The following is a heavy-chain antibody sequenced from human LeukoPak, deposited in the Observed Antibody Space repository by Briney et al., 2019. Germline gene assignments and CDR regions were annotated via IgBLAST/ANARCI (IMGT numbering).Heavy chain of an antibody. CDR3: ARRGKGLGYYMDV. Sequence: SVKVSCKASGGTFSSYAISWVRQAPGQGLEWMGGIIPIFGTANYAQKFQGRVTMTRNTSISTAYMELSSLTSEDTAVYYCARRGKGLGYYMDVWGKGATVTISS. D-gene: IGHD3-16*01. J-gene: IGHJ6*03. CDR1: GGTFSSYA. CDR2: IIPIFGTA. V-gene: IGHV1-69*05.